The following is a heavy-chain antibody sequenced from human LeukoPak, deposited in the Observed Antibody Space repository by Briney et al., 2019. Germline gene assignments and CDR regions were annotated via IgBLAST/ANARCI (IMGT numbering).Heavy chain of an antibody. D-gene: IGHD1-26*01. V-gene: IGHV3-23*01. CDR1: GFTFSSYA. CDR3: AKDESGRGSYGGFDY. CDR2: ISGSGGST. J-gene: IGHJ4*02. Sequence: GGSLRLSCAASGFTFSSYAMSWVRQAPGKGLEWVSAISGSGGSTYYAHSVKGRFTISRDNSKNTLYLQMNSLRAEDTAVYYCAKDESGRGSYGGFDYWGQGTLVTVSS.